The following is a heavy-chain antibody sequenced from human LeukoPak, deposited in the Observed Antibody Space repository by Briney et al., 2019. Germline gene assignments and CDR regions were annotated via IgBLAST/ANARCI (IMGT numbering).Heavy chain of an antibody. CDR1: GGSISSGGYY. J-gene: IGHJ4*02. CDR3: ARGGGDYYDRSGYYWSLFDY. CDR2: IYYSGST. V-gene: IGHV4-31*03. D-gene: IGHD3-22*01. Sequence: SQTLSLTCTVSGGSISSGGYYWSWLRQHPGKGLEWIGYIYYSGSTYYNPSLKSRVTISVDTSKNQFSLKLSSVTAADTAVYYCARGGGDYYDRSGYYWSLFDYWGQGTLVTVSS.